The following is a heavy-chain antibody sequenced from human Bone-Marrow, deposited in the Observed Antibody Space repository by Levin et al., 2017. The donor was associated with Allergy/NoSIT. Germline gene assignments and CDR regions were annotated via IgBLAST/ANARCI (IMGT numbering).Heavy chain of an antibody. CDR3: ATGGTNYHGSGSFYR. Sequence: SETLSLTCTVSGASISSYYWTWIRQSPVKGLEWIGYIFYRGTINYNPSFNSRVTISVDATKSQFSLNLSSVTAADTAVYYCATGGTNYHGSGSFYRWGRGTLVTVSS. CDR1: GASISSYY. CDR2: IFYRGTI. J-gene: IGHJ4*02. V-gene: IGHV4-59*01. D-gene: IGHD3-10*01.